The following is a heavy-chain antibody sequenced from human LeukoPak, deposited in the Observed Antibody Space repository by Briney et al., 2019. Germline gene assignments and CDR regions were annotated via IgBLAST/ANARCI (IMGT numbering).Heavy chain of an antibody. V-gene: IGHV4-59*08. J-gene: IGHJ4*02. CDR2: IYYSGST. D-gene: IGHD3-10*01. CDR1: GGSISSYY. Sequence: SETLSLTCTVSGGSISSYYWSWIRQPPGKGLEWIGYIYYSGSTNYNPSLKSRVTISVDTSKNQFSLKLSSVTAADTAVYYCARQDRDSASYGNFDYWGQGTLVTVSA. CDR3: ARQDRDSASYGNFDY.